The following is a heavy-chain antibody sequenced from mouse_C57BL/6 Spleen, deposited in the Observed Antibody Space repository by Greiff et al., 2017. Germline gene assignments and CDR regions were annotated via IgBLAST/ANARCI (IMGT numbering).Heavy chain of an antibody. Sequence: EVKLQQSGPELVKPGASVKISCKASGYTFTDYYMNWVKQSHGKSLEWIGDINPNNGGTSYNQKFKGKDTLTVDKSSSTAYMELRSLPSEDSAVYYCASGYGSSSGYFDVWGTGTTVTVSS. CDR1: GYTFTDYY. CDR3: ASGYGSSSGYFDV. V-gene: IGHV1-26*01. D-gene: IGHD1-1*01. CDR2: INPNNGGT. J-gene: IGHJ1*03.